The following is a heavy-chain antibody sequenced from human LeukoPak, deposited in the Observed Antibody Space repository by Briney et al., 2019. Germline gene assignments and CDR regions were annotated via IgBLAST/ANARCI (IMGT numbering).Heavy chain of an antibody. V-gene: IGHV4-34*01. J-gene: IGHJ6*03. D-gene: IGHD5-18*01. Sequence: SETLSLTCAVYGGSFSGYYWSWIRQPPGKGLEWIGEINHSGSTNYNPSLKSRVTISVDTSKNQFSLKLSSVTAVDTAVYYCARHQGYSYGYIYYYYYYMDVWGKGTTVTISS. CDR1: GGSFSGYY. CDR3: ARHQGYSYGYIYYYYYYMDV. CDR2: INHSGST.